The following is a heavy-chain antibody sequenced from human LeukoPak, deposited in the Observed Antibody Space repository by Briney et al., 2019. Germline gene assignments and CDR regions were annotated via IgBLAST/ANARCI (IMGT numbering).Heavy chain of an antibody. D-gene: IGHD1-1*01. CDR3: ARIPTGTYRFDP. J-gene: IGHJ5*02. V-gene: IGHV1-69*13. CDR1: GGTFSSYA. Sequence: SVKVSCKASGGTFSSYAISWVRQAPGQGLEWMGGIIPIFGTANYAQKFQGRITITAGESTSTAYMELSSLRSEDTAVYYCARIPTGTYRFDPWGQGTLVTVSS. CDR2: IIPIFGTA.